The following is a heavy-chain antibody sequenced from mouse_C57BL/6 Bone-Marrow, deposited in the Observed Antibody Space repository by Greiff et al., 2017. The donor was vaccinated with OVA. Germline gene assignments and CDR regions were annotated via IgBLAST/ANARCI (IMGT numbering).Heavy chain of an antibody. Sequence: QVQLQQSGAELVRPGASVKLSCKASGYTFTDYYISWVKQRPGQGLEWIARIYPGSGNIYYNEKFKGKATLTADKSSSTAYMQLSSLTSDDSAVYYGSRSERLRDYCDYWGQGTTLTVSS. CDR1: GYTFTDYY. D-gene: IGHD2-2*01. J-gene: IGHJ2*01. CDR2: IYPGSGNI. CDR3: SRSERLRDYCDY. V-gene: IGHV1-76*01.